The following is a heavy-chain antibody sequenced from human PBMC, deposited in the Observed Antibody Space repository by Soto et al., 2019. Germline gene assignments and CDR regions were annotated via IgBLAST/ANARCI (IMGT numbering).Heavy chain of an antibody. CDR3: AKGYYGDYDDDY. Sequence: QVQLVESGGGVVQPGRSLRLSCAASGFTFSSYGMHWVRQAPGKGLEWVALISYDGSNKYYADSVKGRFTISRDNSKNTLYLQMNSLIAEDKAVYYCAKGYYGDYDDDYWGQGTLVTVSS. CDR2: ISYDGSNK. V-gene: IGHV3-30*18. J-gene: IGHJ4*02. CDR1: GFTFSSYG. D-gene: IGHD4-17*01.